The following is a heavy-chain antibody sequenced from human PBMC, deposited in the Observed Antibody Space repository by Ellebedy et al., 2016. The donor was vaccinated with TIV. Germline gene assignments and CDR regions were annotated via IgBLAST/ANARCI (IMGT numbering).Heavy chain of an antibody. V-gene: IGHV3-30*06. J-gene: IGHJ6*02. CDR2: ISYDGSNK. CDR3: ARVGYYYGMDV. CDR1: GFTFSGYG. Sequence: GESLKISCAASGFTFSGYGMHWVRQAPGKGLEWVAVISYDGSNKYYADSVKGRFTISRDNSKNTLYLQMNSLRAEDTAVYYCARVGYYYGMDVWGQGTTVTVSS.